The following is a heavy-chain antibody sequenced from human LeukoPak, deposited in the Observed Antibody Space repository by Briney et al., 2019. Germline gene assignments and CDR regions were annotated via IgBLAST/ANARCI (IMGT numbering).Heavy chain of an antibody. CDR3: ARDRPSYYDSSGFDY. CDR2: ISSSSSTI. Sequence: PGGSLRLSCAASGFTFSSSSMNWVRQAPGKGLEWVSYISSSSSTIYYADSVKGRFTISRDNAKNSLYLQMNSLRAEDTAVYYCARDRPSYYDSSGFDYWGQGTLVTVSS. D-gene: IGHD3-22*01. V-gene: IGHV3-48*01. J-gene: IGHJ4*02. CDR1: GFTFSSSS.